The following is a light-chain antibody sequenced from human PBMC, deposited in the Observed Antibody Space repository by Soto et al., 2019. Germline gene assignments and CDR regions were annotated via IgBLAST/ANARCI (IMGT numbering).Light chain of an antibody. Sequence: QSALTQPASVSGSPGQSITISCTGTSSDVGSYNLVSWYQQHPGKAPKLMIDEGNERPSGVSNRFSGSKSGNTASLTISGLQAEDEADYYCCSYAGSSTGVFGGGTKLTVL. V-gene: IGLV2-23*01. CDR1: SSDVGSYNL. CDR2: EGN. J-gene: IGLJ3*02. CDR3: CSYAGSSTGV.